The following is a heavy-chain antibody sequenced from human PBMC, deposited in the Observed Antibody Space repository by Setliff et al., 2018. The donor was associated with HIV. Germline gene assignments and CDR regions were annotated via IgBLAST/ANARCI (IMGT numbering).Heavy chain of an antibody. Sequence: GGSLRLSCTASGFTLSSFWMSWVRQAPGKGLEWVANIKQDGSEKYYVDSVKGRFTISRDNAKNSLYLQMNSLRAEDTAVYYCARDPAGYYDSSGYYKDAFDIWGQGTMVTVSS. J-gene: IGHJ3*02. D-gene: IGHD3-22*01. CDR1: GFTLSSFW. CDR3: ARDPAGYYDSSGYYKDAFDI. V-gene: IGHV3-7*01. CDR2: IKQDGSEK.